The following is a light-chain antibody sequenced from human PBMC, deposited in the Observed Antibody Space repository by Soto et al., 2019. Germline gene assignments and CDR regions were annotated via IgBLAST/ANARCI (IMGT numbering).Light chain of an antibody. CDR2: EVS. V-gene: IGLV2-14*01. CDR1: SSDVGGYNY. J-gene: IGLJ1*01. CDR3: SSYTSSSTRV. Sequence: QSVLTQPASVSGSPGQSITISCTGTSSDVGGYNYVSWYQQHPGKAPKLMIYEVSNRPSGVSNRFSGSKSGNTASLTISGLQAEDEAEYYCSSYTSSSTRVFGTGTKLTVL.